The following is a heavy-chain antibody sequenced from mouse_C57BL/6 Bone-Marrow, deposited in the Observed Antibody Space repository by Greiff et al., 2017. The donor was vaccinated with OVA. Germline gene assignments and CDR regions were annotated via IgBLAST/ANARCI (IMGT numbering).Heavy chain of an antibody. J-gene: IGHJ1*03. CDR2: IYPGSGST. V-gene: IGHV1-55*01. CDR1: GYTFTSYW. CDR3: ARPYDGFYWYFDV. D-gene: IGHD2-3*01. Sequence: VQLQQSGAELVKPGASVKMSCKASGYTFTSYWITWVKQRPGQGLEWIGDIYPGSGSTNYNEKFKSKATLTVDTSSSTAYMQLSSLTSEYAAIYYCARPYDGFYWYFDVWGTGTTVTVSS.